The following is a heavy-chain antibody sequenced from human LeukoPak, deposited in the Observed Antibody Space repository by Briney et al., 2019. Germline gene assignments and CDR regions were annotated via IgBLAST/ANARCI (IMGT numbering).Heavy chain of an antibody. V-gene: IGHV3-30*02. CDR3: LKDPEGCSSTSCYTFDY. J-gene: IGHJ4*02. Sequence: GGSLRLSCAASGFTFSSYAMHWVRQAPGKGLEWVAFIRYDGGNKYYADSVKGRFTISRDNSKNTVYLQMNSLRAEDTAVYYCLKDPEGCSSTSCYTFDYWGQGTLVTVSS. CDR2: IRYDGGNK. D-gene: IGHD2-2*02. CDR1: GFTFSSYA.